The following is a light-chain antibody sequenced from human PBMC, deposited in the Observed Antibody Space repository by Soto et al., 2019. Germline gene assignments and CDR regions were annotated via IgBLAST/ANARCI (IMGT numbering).Light chain of an antibody. CDR1: QGIKNW. CDR3: QQAASFPIT. V-gene: IGKV1-12*01. Sequence: IRITHSPSYLSASVVYRVTITCRASQGIKNWLAWYQQKPGKAPNLLIYTGSSLQSGVPSRFSGSGSGTDFTLTINSLQPEDFATYYCQQAASFPITFGQGTRLEIK. J-gene: IGKJ5*01. CDR2: TGS.